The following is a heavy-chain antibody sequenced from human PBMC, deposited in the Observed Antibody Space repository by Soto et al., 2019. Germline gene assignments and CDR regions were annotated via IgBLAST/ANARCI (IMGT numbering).Heavy chain of an antibody. Sequence: GSGPTLVNPTQTLTLTCTFSGFSLSTSGLGVGWIRQPPGKALEWLALIYWDDDKRYSPSLKSRLTITKDTSKNQVVLTMTNMDPVDTATYYCARQNCSSTSCYVAYYYGMDVWGQGTTVTVSS. CDR2: IYWDDDK. J-gene: IGHJ6*02. CDR3: ARQNCSSTSCYVAYYYGMDV. CDR1: GFSLSTSGLG. V-gene: IGHV2-5*02. D-gene: IGHD2-2*01.